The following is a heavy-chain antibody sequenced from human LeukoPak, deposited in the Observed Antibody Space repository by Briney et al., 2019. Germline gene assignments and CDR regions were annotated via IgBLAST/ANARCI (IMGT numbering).Heavy chain of an antibody. Sequence: SVKVSCKASGGTFSSYAISWVRQAPGQGLEWMGGIIPIFGTANYAQKFQGRVTITADESTSTAYMELSSLRSEDTAVYYCARVSLGNEPGSPQNYYYYGMDVWGQGTTVTVSS. CDR3: ARVSLGNEPGSPQNYYYYGMDV. J-gene: IGHJ6*02. CDR1: GGTFSSYA. CDR2: IIPIFGTA. V-gene: IGHV1-69*13.